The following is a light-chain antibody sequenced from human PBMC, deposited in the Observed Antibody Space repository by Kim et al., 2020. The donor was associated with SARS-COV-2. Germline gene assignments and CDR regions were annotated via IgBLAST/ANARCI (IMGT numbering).Light chain of an antibody. CDR1: QSVSSN. CDR3: QQYNKWMYT. J-gene: IGKJ2*01. Sequence: PGERATLPCRASQSVSSNLAWYQKKPGQAPRLVIYGASTRAAGVPARFSGSVSGAEFTLTISNLQPEDCAVYYCQQYNKWMYTFGQGTKLEI. V-gene: IGKV3D-15*01. CDR2: GAS.